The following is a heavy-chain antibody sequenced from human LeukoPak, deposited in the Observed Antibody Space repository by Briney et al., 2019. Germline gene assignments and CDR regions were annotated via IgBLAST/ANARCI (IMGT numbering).Heavy chain of an antibody. CDR1: GYTFTSYG. J-gene: IGHJ3*02. CDR3: AREYSSLTNAFDI. V-gene: IGHV1-18*01. D-gene: IGHD6-6*01. Sequence: GASVKVSCKASGYTFTSYGITWVRQAPGQGLEWMGWISANNGDTVYAQKLQDRVTMTIDTSTTAVYMELRNLRSDDTAVYYCAREYSSLTNAFDIWGQGTMVTVSS. CDR2: ISANNGDT.